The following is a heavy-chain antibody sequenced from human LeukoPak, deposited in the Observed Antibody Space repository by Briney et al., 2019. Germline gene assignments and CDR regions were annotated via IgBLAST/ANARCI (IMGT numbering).Heavy chain of an antibody. CDR2: ITGSGGNT. J-gene: IGHJ4*02. CDR1: GFTFGNYA. CDR3: AKWGDYDVLTGYVSDY. D-gene: IGHD3-9*01. Sequence: GASLRLSCAASGFTFGNYALSWVRQAPGKGLEWVSAITGSGGNTYYADSVKGRFTISKDNSKNTVFLQMNSLRAEDTAVYYCAKWGDYDVLTGYVSDYWGQGTLVTVSS. V-gene: IGHV3-23*01.